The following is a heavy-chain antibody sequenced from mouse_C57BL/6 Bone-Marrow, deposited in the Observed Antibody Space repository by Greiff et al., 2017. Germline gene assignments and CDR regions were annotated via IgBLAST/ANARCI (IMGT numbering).Heavy chain of an antibody. D-gene: IGHD1-1*01. V-gene: IGHV1-4*01. CDR3: ARDTTVRCRDY. CDR2: INPSSGYT. J-gene: IGHJ2*01. Sequence: SGAELARPGASVKMSCKASGYTFTSYTMHWVKQRPGQGLEWIGYINPSSGYTKYNQKFKDKATLTADKSSSTAYMQLSSLTSEDSAVYYCARDTTVRCRDYWGQGTTLTVSS. CDR1: GYTFTSYT.